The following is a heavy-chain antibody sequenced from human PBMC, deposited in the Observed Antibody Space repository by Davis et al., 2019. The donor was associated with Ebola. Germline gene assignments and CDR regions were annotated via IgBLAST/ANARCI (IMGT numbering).Heavy chain of an antibody. CDR3: AKRAVYCGGDCYPDY. V-gene: IGHV3-30-3*01. CDR2: ISYDGSNK. J-gene: IGHJ4*02. D-gene: IGHD2-21*01. CDR1: GFTFSSYA. Sequence: PGGSLRLSCAASGFTFSSYAMHWVRQAPGKGLEWVAVISYDGSNKYYADSVKGRFTISRDNAKNSLYLQMNSLRAEDTAVYYCAKRAVYCGGDCYPDYWGQGTLVTVSS.